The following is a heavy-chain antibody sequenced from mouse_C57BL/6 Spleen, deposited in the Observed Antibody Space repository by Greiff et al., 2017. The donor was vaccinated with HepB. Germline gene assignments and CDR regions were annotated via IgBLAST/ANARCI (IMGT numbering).Heavy chain of an antibody. Sequence: EVKLQESGPGLVKPSQSLSLTCSVTGYSITSGYYWNWIRQFPGNQLEWMGYISYDGSNNYNPSLKNRISITRDTSKNQFFLKLNSVTTEDTATYYCAREGVYYGSSYDYWGQGTTLTVSS. J-gene: IGHJ2*01. D-gene: IGHD1-1*01. CDR1: GYSITSGYY. CDR2: ISYDGSN. CDR3: AREGVYYGSSYDY. V-gene: IGHV3-6*01.